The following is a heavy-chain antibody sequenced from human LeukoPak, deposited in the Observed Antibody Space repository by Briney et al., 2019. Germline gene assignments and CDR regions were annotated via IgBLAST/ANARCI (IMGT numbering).Heavy chain of an antibody. J-gene: IGHJ4*02. Sequence: GESLKISSKGSGYTFTSYWIGWVRQMPGKGLEWMGIIYPGDSDTRYSPSFQGQVTISADKSISTAYLQWSSLKASDTAMYYCARHFRGVVTAERYYFDYWGQGTLVTVSS. CDR1: GYTFTSYW. CDR2: IYPGDSDT. CDR3: ARHFRGVVTAERYYFDY. D-gene: IGHD2-21*02. V-gene: IGHV5-51*01.